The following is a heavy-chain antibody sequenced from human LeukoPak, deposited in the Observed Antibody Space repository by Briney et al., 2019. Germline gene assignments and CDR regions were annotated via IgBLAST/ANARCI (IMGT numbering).Heavy chain of an antibody. CDR2: VYTKGGT. Sequence: SQTLSLTCTVSGASINTGSYYWSWIRQPAGKGLEWIGRVYTKGGTNYNPSLKSRVTISLDPSKNQHSLKLASVTAADTAVYYCARDEVTSATYYLDSWGQGTLVAMSS. CDR1: GASINTGSYY. V-gene: IGHV4-61*02. CDR3: ARDEVTSATYYLDS. D-gene: IGHD4-11*01. J-gene: IGHJ4*02.